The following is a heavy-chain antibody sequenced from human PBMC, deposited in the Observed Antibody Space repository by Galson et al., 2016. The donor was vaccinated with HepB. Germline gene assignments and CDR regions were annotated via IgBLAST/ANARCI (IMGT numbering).Heavy chain of an antibody. V-gene: IGHV4-39*02. J-gene: IGHJ5*02. CDR3: TRGGLGDSPSFDV. Sequence: SETLSLTCTVSGGSISSSSYYWTWIRQPPGKGLEWIGEVTQSGTSRNNPALNSRVTMALDASKNVLSLTLTSVTAADTAVYYCTRGGLGDSPSFDVWGQGTLVTVSS. D-gene: IGHD4-17*01. CDR2: VTQSGTS. CDR1: GGSISSSSYY.